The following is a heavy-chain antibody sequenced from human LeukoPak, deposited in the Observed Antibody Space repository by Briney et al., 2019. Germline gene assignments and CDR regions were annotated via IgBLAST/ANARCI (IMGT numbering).Heavy chain of an antibody. Sequence: GSLRLSCAASGFTVSSNYMSWVRQAPGKGLEWVSVIYSGGSTYYADSVKGRFTISRDNSKNTLYLQMNSLRAEDTAVYYCARDVVWFGDYYYGMDVWGQGTTVTVSS. CDR1: GFTVSSNY. D-gene: IGHD3-10*01. CDR2: IYSGGST. J-gene: IGHJ6*02. V-gene: IGHV3-53*01. CDR3: ARDVVWFGDYYYGMDV.